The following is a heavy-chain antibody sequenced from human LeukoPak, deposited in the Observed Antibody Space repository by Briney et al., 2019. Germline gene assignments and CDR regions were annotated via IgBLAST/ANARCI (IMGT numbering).Heavy chain of an antibody. Sequence: PGGSLRLSCAASGFTFSSYWMSWVRQAPGKGLEWVANIKQDGSEKYYVDSVKGRFTISRDNAKNSQYLQMNSLRAEDTAVYYCARDSIVVVPAAMLLQYYYYMDVWGKGTTVTVSS. D-gene: IGHD2-2*01. CDR2: IKQDGSEK. V-gene: IGHV3-7*01. CDR3: ARDSIVVVPAAMLLQYYYYMDV. J-gene: IGHJ6*03. CDR1: GFTFSSYW.